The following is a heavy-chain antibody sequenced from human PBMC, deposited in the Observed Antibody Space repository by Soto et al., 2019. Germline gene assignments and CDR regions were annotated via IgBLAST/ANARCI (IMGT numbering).Heavy chain of an antibody. D-gene: IGHD3-16*02. CDR1: GFTFSSYG. CDR3: AKSSRLGELSLYFPWSDYYYGMDV. V-gene: IGHV3-30*18. CDR2: ISYDGSNK. J-gene: IGHJ6*02. Sequence: GGSLRLSCAASGFTFSSYGMHWVRQAPGKGLEWVAVISYDGSNKYYADSVKGRFTISRDNSKNTLYLQMNSLRAEDTAVYYCAKSSRLGELSLYFPWSDYYYGMDVWGQGTTVTVSS.